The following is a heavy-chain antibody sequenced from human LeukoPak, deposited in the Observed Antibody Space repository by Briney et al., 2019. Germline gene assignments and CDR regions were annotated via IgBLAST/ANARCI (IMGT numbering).Heavy chain of an antibody. V-gene: IGHV4-59*01. Sequence: SETLSLTCTVSGGSISSYYWSWIRQPPGKGLEWIGYIYYSGSTNYNPSLKSRVTISVDTSKNQFSLKLSSVTAADTAVYYCARDHYDFWSGYRMDVWGKGTTVPVSS. CDR3: ARDHYDFWSGYRMDV. J-gene: IGHJ6*04. CDR2: IYYSGST. D-gene: IGHD3-3*01. CDR1: GGSISSYY.